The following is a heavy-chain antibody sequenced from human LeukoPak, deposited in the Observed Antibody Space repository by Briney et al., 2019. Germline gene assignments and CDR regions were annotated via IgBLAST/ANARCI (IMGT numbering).Heavy chain of an antibody. D-gene: IGHD5-24*01. CDR2: INPSGGST. J-gene: IGHJ3*02. V-gene: IGHV1-46*01. CDR3: ARVRDGYNDAYDI. Sequence: ASVKVSCEVSGYTLTELSMHWVRQAPGQGLEWMGIINPSGGSTNYAQNFQARVTMTRDTSTSTVYMELSSLRSEDTAVYYCARVRDGYNDAYDIWGQGTMVTVPS. CDR1: GYTLTELS.